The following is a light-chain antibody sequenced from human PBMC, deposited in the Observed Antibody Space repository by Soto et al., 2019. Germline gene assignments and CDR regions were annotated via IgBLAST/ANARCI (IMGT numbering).Light chain of an antibody. CDR1: QSVGSN. CDR3: QQYNNWS. CDR2: AAS. V-gene: IGKV3-15*01. Sequence: EMAMTQSPDTLSVSPGERATLSCRASQSVGSNLAWYQQKPGQAPRLLIYAASTRATGIPARFSGSGSGTEFTLTISSLQSEDFAVYYCQQYNNWSFGQGTRLEIK. J-gene: IGKJ5*01.